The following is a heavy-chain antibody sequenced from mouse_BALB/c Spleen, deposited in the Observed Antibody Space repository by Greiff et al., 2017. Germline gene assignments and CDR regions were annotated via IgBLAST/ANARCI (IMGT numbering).Heavy chain of an antibody. CDR1: GFAFSSYD. CDR2: ISSGGGST. V-gene: IGHV5-12-1*01. CDR3: ARDYYASSYPFAY. Sequence: DVQLVESGGGLVKPGGSLKLSCAASGFAFSSYDMSWVRQTPEKRLEWVAYISSGGGSTDYPDTVKGRFTISRDNAKNTLYLQMSSLKSEDTAMYYCARDYYASSYPFAYWGQGTLVTVSA. J-gene: IGHJ3*01. D-gene: IGHD1-1*01.